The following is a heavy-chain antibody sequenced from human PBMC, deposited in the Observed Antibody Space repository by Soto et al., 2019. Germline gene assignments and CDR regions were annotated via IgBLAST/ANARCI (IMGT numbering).Heavy chain of an antibody. Sequence: PGESLKISCKGSGYSFTSYWISWVRQMPGKGLEWMGRIDPSDAYTNYSPSFQGHVTISADKSISTAYLQWSSLKASDTAMYYCARRGGSSGYYRDYYYYGMDVWGQGTTVTAP. V-gene: IGHV5-10-1*01. J-gene: IGHJ6*02. CDR2: IDPSDAYT. CDR1: GYSFTSYW. D-gene: IGHD3-22*01. CDR3: ARRGGSSGYYRDYYYYGMDV.